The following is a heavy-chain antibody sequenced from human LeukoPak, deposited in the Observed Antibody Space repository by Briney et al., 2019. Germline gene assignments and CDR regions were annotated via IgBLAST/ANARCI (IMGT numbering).Heavy chain of an antibody. J-gene: IGHJ4*02. D-gene: IGHD6-13*01. CDR1: GYTFTTYY. CDR3: ARDRVPNVESAASDY. CDR2: VNPSGGST. Sequence: RASVKVSCKASGYTFTTYYIHWVRQAPGQGLEWMGIVNPSGGSTSYAQKFQGRVTMTRDTSTNTVYMELSSLRSEDTAVYFCARDRVPNVESAASDYWGQGTLVTVSS. V-gene: IGHV1-46*01.